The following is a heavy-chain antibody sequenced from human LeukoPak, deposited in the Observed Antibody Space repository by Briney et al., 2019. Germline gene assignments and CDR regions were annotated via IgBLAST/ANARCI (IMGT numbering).Heavy chain of an antibody. D-gene: IGHD3-22*01. CDR1: GFTFSSYS. J-gene: IGHJ4*02. CDR3: ALLRSDYYDSSGQFDH. Sequence: GGSLRLSCAASGFTFSSYSMNWVRQAPGKGLEWVSYISSSSSTIYYADSVKGRFTISRDNAKNSLYLQMNSLRAEDTAVYYCALLRSDYYDSSGQFDHWGQGTLVTVSS. CDR2: ISSSSSTI. V-gene: IGHV3-48*04.